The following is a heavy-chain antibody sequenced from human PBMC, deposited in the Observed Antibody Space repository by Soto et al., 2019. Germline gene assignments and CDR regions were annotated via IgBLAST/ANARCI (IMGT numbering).Heavy chain of an antibody. V-gene: IGHV3-33*03. CDR2: IWYDGSNK. CDR3: ARAQYTGSYFDACDV. J-gene: IGHJ3*01. Sequence: GGSLRLSCAASGFSFSSYGMHWVRQAPGTGLDWVAVIWYDGSNKYYAESVKGRFTISRDNSKNTLYVQMNSVTVEDTAVYYCARAQYTGSYFDACDVWGQGTMVTVSS. D-gene: IGHD1-26*01. CDR1: GFSFSSYG.